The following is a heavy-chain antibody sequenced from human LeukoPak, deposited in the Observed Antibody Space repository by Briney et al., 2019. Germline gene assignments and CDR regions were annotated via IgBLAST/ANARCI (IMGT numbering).Heavy chain of an antibody. J-gene: IGHJ6*02. CDR3: ARSSDQQLASAYYYYGMDV. Sequence: ASVKVSCKASGYTFTSYYMHWVRQAPGQGLEWMGIINPSGGSTSYAQKFQGRVTITADESTSTAYMELSSLRSEDTAVYYCARSSDQQLASAYYYYGMDVWGQGTTVTVSS. V-gene: IGHV1-46*01. CDR2: INPSGGST. D-gene: IGHD6-13*01. CDR1: GYTFTSYY.